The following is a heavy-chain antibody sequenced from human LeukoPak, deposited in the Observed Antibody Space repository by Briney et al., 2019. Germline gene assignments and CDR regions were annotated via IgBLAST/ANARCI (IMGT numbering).Heavy chain of an antibody. CDR2: INHSGST. Sequence: GSLRPSCAASGFTVSSNYMSWIRQPPGKGLEWIGEINHSGSTNYNPSLKSRVTISVDTSKNQFSLKLSSVTAADTAVYYCARGGRYNYYGSGSDYNGLYFDYWGQGTLVTVSS. CDR1: GFTVSSNY. CDR3: ARGGRYNYYGSGSDYNGLYFDY. J-gene: IGHJ4*02. D-gene: IGHD3-10*01. V-gene: IGHV4-34*01.